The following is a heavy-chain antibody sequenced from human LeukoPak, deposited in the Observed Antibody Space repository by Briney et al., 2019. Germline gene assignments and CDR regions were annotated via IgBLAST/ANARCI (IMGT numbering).Heavy chain of an antibody. CDR1: GYTFTSYD. J-gene: IGHJ3*02. Sequence: ASVKVSCKASGYTFTSYDINWVRQATGQGREWMGWMNPNSGNTGYAQKFQGRVTMTRNTSISTAYMELSSLRSEDTAVYYCARTADSSGWYGEDAFDIWGQGTMVTASS. CDR2: MNPNSGNT. CDR3: ARTADSSGWYGEDAFDI. V-gene: IGHV1-8*01. D-gene: IGHD6-19*01.